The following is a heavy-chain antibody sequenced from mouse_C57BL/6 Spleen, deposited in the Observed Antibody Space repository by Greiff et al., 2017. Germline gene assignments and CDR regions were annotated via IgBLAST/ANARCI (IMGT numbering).Heavy chain of an antibody. CDR3: AGGYDGYSYYAMDY. Sequence: QVHVKQSGAELARPGASVKLSCKASGYTFTSYGISWVKQRTGQGLEWIGEIYPRSGNTYYNEKFKGKATLTADKSSSTAYMELRSLTSEDSAVYFCAGGYDGYSYYAMDYWGQGTSVTVSS. V-gene: IGHV1-81*01. D-gene: IGHD2-3*01. CDR1: GYTFTSYG. J-gene: IGHJ4*01. CDR2: IYPRSGNT.